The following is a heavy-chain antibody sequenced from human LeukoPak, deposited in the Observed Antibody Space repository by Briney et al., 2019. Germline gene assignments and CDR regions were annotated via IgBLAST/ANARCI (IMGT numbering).Heavy chain of an antibody. Sequence: GALRLSCVASGFTFSDYGMLWVRQPPGKGLEWVAVISYDGRNEHYADSVKGRFTISRDNAKNSLYLQMNSLRAEDTAVYYCARESALESGYPDYWGQGTLVTVSS. CDR1: GFTFSDYG. J-gene: IGHJ4*02. D-gene: IGHD3-3*01. CDR2: ISYDGRNE. V-gene: IGHV3-30*03. CDR3: ARESALESGYPDY.